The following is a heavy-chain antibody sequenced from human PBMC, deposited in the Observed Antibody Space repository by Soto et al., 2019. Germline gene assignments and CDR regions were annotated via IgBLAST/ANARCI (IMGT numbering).Heavy chain of an antibody. CDR3: ARHPERIAQIGWFDP. D-gene: IGHD6-13*01. CDR2: ISSSSSTI. CDR1: GFTFSSYA. J-gene: IGHJ5*02. Sequence: PGGSLRLSCAASGFTFSSYAMSWVRQGPGKGLEWVSAISSSSSTIYYADSVKGRFTISRDNAKNSLYLQMNSLRAEDTAVYYCARHPERIAQIGWFDPWGQGTLVTVSS. V-gene: IGHV3-48*01.